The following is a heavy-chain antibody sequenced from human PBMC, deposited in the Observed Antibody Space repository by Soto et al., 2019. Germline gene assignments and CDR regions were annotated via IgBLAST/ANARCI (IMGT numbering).Heavy chain of an antibody. V-gene: IGHV3-23*01. D-gene: IGHD6-19*01. CDR3: AKGVPGIAVASTGYIQH. CDR1: GFTFSSYA. CDR2: ISGSGDST. J-gene: IGHJ1*01. Sequence: GGSLRLSCAASGFTFSSYAMSWVRQAPGKGLEWVSGISGSGDSTYYADSVKGRFTISRDNSKNTLYLQMNSLRAEDTAVYYCAKGVPGIAVASTGYIQHWGQGTLVTVSS.